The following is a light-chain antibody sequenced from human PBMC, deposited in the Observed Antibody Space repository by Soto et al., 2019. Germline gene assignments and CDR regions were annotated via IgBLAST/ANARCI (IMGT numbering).Light chain of an antibody. J-gene: IGKJ1*01. CDR2: DAS. CDR1: QSISSS. V-gene: IGKV3-11*01. Sequence: EIVLTQSPATLSLSPGERATLSCRASQSISSSLAWYQQKPGQAPRLLIYDASTRATGFPARFSGSGSGTDFTLTIGSLEPEDFAVYYCQQRREWPRPFGQGTKVDIK. CDR3: QQRREWPRP.